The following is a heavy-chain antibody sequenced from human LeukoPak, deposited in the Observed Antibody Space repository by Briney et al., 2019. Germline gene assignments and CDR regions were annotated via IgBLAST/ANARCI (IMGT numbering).Heavy chain of an antibody. V-gene: IGHV1-69*04. CDR3: ARGIGNLGVTMIVVVTPLDY. CDR1: GGTFSSYA. Sequence: GASVKVSCKASGGTFSSYAISWVRQAPGQGLEWMGRIIPILGIANYAQKFQGRVTITTDESTSTAYMELSSLRSEDTAVYYCARGIGNLGVTMIVVVTPLDYWGQGTLVTVSS. CDR2: IIPILGIA. D-gene: IGHD3-22*01. J-gene: IGHJ4*02.